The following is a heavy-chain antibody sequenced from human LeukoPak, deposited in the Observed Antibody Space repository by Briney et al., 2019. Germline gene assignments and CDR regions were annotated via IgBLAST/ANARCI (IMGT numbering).Heavy chain of an antibody. J-gene: IGHJ4*02. D-gene: IGHD1-26*01. V-gene: IGHV4-59*01. CDR2: IYYSGST. CDR3: ARTVGARTYYLDY. CDR1: GGSISSYY. Sequence: SETLSLTCTVSGGSISSYYWSWIRQPPGKGLEWIGYIYYSGSTNYNPSLKSRVTISVDTSKNQLSLKLTSVTAADTAVYYCARTVGARTYYLDYWGQGTPVIVSS.